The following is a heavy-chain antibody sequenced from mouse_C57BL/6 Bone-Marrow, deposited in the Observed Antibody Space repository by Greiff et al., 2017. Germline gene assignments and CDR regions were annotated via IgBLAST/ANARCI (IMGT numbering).Heavy chain of an antibody. Sequence: EVQLQQSGAELVKPGASVKLSCTASGFNIKDYYMHWVKQRTEQGLEWIGRIDPEDGATKYAPKFQGKATIAADTSSNTAYLQLSSLTSEDTAVYYCDRSRGGYFDYWGQGTTLTVSS. CDR2: IDPEDGAT. CDR1: GFNIKDYY. J-gene: IGHJ2*01. V-gene: IGHV14-2*01. CDR3: DRSRGGYFDY.